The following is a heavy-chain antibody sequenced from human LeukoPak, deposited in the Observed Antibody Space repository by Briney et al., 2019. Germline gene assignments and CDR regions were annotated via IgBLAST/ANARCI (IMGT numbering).Heavy chain of an antibody. Sequence: SLRLSCTASGFTFGDYAMSWIRQATGKGLEWVGFIRSKAYGETADYAASVKGRFTISRDDSKAIAYLQMNSLKTEDTAVYHCTRDRGAYNLYDYWGQGTLVTVSS. J-gene: IGHJ4*02. V-gene: IGHV3-49*03. CDR3: TRDRGAYNLYDY. D-gene: IGHD1-1*01. CDR1: GFTFGDYA. CDR2: IRSKAYGETA.